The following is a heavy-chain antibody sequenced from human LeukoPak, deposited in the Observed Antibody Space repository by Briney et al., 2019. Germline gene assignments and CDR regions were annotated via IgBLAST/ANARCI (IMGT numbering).Heavy chain of an antibody. D-gene: IGHD3-10*01. CDR3: ARVNYYGSGSPNDY. CDR2: IYTSGST. CDR1: GGSISSYY. V-gene: IGHV4-4*07. Sequence: SETLSLTCAVSGGSISSYYWSWIRQPAGKGLEWIGRIYTSGSTNYNPSLKSRVTMSVDTSKNQFSLKLSSVTAADTAVYYCARVNYYGSGSPNDYWGQGTLVTVSS. J-gene: IGHJ4*02.